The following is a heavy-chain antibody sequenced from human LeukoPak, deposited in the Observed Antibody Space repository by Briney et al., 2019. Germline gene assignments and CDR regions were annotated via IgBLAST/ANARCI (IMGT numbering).Heavy chain of an antibody. CDR1: GGTFSSYA. V-gene: IGHV1-69*13. D-gene: IGHD3-10*01. CDR3: ARGVGSGSYYNPSYYYYGMDV. J-gene: IGHJ6*02. CDR2: IIPIFDTA. Sequence: SVKVSCKASGGTFSSYAISWVRQAPGQGLEWMGGIIPIFDTANYAQKFQGRVTMTADESTSTAYMELSSLRSEDTAVYYCARGVGSGSYYNPSYYYYGMDVWGQGTTVAVSS.